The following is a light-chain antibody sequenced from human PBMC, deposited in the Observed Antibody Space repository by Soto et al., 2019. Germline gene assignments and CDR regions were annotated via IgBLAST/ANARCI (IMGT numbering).Light chain of an antibody. V-gene: IGKV1-5*01. J-gene: IGKJ1*01. CDR1: QSVNYW. Sequence: DIQMTQSPSTLSASVGDRVTITCRASQSVNYWLAWYQQKPGKAPKLLIYDVSNLESGVPSRFSGSGSGTEFTLTISSLQTDDFATYYCQQYKSYSSWTFGQGTKVEIK. CDR2: DVS. CDR3: QQYKSYSSWT.